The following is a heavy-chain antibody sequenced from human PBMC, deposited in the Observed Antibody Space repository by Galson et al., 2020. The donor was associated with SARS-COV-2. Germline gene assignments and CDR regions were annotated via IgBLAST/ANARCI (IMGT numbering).Heavy chain of an antibody. V-gene: IGHV3-48*03. D-gene: IGHD2-21*01. CDR2: ISKSGSTI. Sequence: GESLKLSCIASAFTFNNYEFNWVRQAPGKGLEWVSYISKSGSTIYYAESVKGRFTISRDNAKNSLYLQLNSLRVEDTAVYYCARMSHFGEDAFDIWGQGTVVTVSS. CDR1: AFTFNNYE. CDR3: ARMSHFGEDAFDI. J-gene: IGHJ3*02.